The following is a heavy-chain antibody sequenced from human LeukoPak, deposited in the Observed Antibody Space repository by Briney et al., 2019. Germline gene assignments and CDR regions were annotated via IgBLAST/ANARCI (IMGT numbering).Heavy chain of an antibody. CDR2: IKQDGSQK. J-gene: IGHJ4*02. CDR1: GFTIGTYW. Sequence: SGGSLRLSCAASGFTIGTYWMSWVRQAPGKGLEWVANIKQDGSQKYYVDSVKGRFTISRDNARNSLFLEMNSLRADDTAVYYCARDKVVGATYLDYWGQGTLVTVSS. D-gene: IGHD1-26*01. CDR3: ARDKVVGATYLDY. V-gene: IGHV3-7*01.